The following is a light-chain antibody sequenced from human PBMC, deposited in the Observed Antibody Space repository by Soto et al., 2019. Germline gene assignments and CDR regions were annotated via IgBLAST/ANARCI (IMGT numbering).Light chain of an antibody. J-gene: IGKJ1*01. V-gene: IGKV1-5*01. CDR3: QQYNSYSWT. CDR1: QSISSW. CDR2: DAS. Sequence: DIQMTQSPSTLSATVRDRVTNTCRASQSISSWLAWYQQKPGKAPKLLIYDASSLESGVPSRFSGSGSGTEFTLTISSLQPDDFATYYCQQYNSYSWTFGQGTKVDIK.